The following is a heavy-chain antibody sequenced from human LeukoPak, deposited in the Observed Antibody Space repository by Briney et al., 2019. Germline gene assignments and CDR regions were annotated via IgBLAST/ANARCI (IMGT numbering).Heavy chain of an antibody. D-gene: IGHD3-3*01. V-gene: IGHV4-61*01. CDR1: GYSISSGYY. Sequence: SETLCLTCTVSGYSISSGYYWSWIRQPPGKGLEWIGYIYYSGSTNYNPSLKSRVTISVDTSKNQFSLKLSSVTAADTAVYYCARSVGYDFWSGIRNYYYYYMDVWGKGTTVTISS. CDR2: IYYSGST. J-gene: IGHJ6*03. CDR3: ARSVGYDFWSGIRNYYYYYMDV.